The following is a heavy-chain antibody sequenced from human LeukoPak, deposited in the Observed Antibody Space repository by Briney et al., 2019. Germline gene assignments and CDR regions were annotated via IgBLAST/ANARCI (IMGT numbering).Heavy chain of an antibody. Sequence: SVKVSCKASGGTFSSFAIGWVRQAPGQGLEWMGGIIPTSTMPNYAQKFQGRVTITTDESTSTAYMELSSLRSEDTAVYYCAGQPLTIYCSSTSCYNWFDPWGQGTLVTVSS. D-gene: IGHD2-2*01. V-gene: IGHV1-69*05. CDR1: GGTFSSFA. CDR2: IIPTSTMP. CDR3: AGQPLTIYCSSTSCYNWFDP. J-gene: IGHJ5*02.